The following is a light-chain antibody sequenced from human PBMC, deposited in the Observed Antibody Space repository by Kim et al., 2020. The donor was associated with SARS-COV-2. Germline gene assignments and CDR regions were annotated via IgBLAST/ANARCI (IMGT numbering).Light chain of an antibody. CDR2: WAS. CDR3: QQYYSAPIT. V-gene: IGKV4-1*01. Sequence: DIVMTQSPDSLAVSLGERATINCKSSQSVLYSSDNKNYLNWYQQKPVQPPKLLINWASTRESGVPDRFSGSGSGADFTLTISSTQAEDVAVYYCQQYYSAPITFGQGTRLEIK. CDR1: QSVLYSSDNKNY. J-gene: IGKJ5*01.